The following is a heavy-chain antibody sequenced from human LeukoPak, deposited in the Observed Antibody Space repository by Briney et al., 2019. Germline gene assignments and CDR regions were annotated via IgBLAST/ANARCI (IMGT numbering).Heavy chain of an antibody. CDR1: GFTFSSYA. Sequence: PGRSLRLSCAASGFTFSSYAMSWVRQAPGKGLEWVSAISGSGGSTYYADSVKGRFTISRDNSKNALYLQMNSLRAEDTAVYYCAKVEQWLVPSDYWGQGTLVTVSS. J-gene: IGHJ4*02. V-gene: IGHV3-23*01. CDR2: ISGSGGST. CDR3: AKVEQWLVPSDY. D-gene: IGHD6-19*01.